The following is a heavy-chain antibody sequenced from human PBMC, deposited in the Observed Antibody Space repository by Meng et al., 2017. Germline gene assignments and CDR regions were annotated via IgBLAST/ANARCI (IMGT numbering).Heavy chain of an antibody. CDR1: GFTFSSYA. Sequence: VPLVAPGGGLAQPGGSLRLSCAASGFTFSSYAMSWVRQAPGKGLEWVSAISGSGGSTYYADSVKGRFTISRDNSKNTLYLQMNSLRAEDTAVYYCAKDLGIFGAFDIWGQGTMVTVSS. CDR2: ISGSGGST. J-gene: IGHJ3*02. D-gene: IGHD1-26*01. V-gene: IGHV3-23*04. CDR3: AKDLGIFGAFDI.